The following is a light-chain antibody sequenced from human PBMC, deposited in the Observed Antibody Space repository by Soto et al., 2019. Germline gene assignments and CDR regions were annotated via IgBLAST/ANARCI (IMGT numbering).Light chain of an antibody. J-gene: IGKJ3*01. CDR2: DAS. CDR1: QSVSRRS. V-gene: IGKV3-20*01. Sequence: ETGLTQSPGTVSLAPGERATLYCRASQSVSRRSLAWYQQKPDQAPGLLIHDASSRATGIPGMIGGSCARTDFSLTISRMEAEDFAVYYCQQYDRGFTFGPGTNVEIK. CDR3: QQYDRGFT.